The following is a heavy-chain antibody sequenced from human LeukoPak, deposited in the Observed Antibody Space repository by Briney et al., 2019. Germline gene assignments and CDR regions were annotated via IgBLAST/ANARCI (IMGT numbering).Heavy chain of an antibody. V-gene: IGHV4-59*01. J-gene: IGHJ5*02. Sequence: SETLSLTCTVSGGSISSYYWSWIRQPPGKGLEWIGYIYYSGSTNYNPSLKSRVTISVDTSKNQFSLRLNSVTAADTAIYYCTRGSRYCSSGSCYGWFDPWGQGTLVTVSS. CDR1: GGSISSYY. CDR2: IYYSGST. D-gene: IGHD2-15*01. CDR3: TRGSRYCSSGSCYGWFDP.